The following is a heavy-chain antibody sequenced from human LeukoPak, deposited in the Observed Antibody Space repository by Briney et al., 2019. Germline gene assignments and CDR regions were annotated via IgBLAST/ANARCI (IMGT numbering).Heavy chain of an antibody. CDR3: VKDQREAYGSGWSRDFDY. J-gene: IGHJ4*02. V-gene: IGHV3-30*02. Sequence: GGSLRLSCAPSGFTFSSYCMHWVRQAPGKGLEWVEFIRYDGSNKYYADSVKGRFTISRDNSKNTLYLQLNSLRAEDTAVYYCVKDQREAYGSGWSRDFDYWGQGTLVTVSS. D-gene: IGHD6-19*01. CDR2: IRYDGSNK. CDR1: GFTFSSYC.